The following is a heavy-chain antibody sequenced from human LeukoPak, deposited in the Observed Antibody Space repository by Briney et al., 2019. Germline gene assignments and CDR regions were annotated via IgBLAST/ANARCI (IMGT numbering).Heavy chain of an antibody. CDR3: ARANALYCSSTSCLFDY. J-gene: IGHJ4*02. D-gene: IGHD2-2*01. V-gene: IGHV1-2*02. Sequence: WASVTVSYKASGYTFTGYYMHWVRQAPGQGLEWMAWINPNSGGTYYAQNFHDRITMTRDTSISTAYMELSRLRSDDTAIYYCARANALYCSSTSCLFDYWGQGTLVTVSS. CDR2: INPNSGGT. CDR1: GYTFTGYY.